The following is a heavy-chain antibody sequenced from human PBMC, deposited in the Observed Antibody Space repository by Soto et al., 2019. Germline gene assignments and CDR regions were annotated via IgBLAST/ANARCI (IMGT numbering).Heavy chain of an antibody. Sequence: QLQLQESGPGLVKPSETLSLTCTVSGGSISSSTYYWGLIRQPPGKGLEWIGMIYYSGSAYYNPSLKSRVTISIDTSKNQFSLRLSSVTAADTAVYYCARHGVDYGDYASYYYYGMDVWVRGTTVTVSS. CDR2: IYYSGSA. CDR3: ARHGVDYGDYASYYYYGMDV. V-gene: IGHV4-39*01. J-gene: IGHJ6*02. CDR1: GGSISSSTYY. D-gene: IGHD4-17*01.